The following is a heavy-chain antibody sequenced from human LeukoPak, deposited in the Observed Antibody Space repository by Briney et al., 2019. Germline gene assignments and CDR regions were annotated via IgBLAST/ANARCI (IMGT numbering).Heavy chain of an antibody. CDR3: TRDGEYSSSPEFDC. CDR1: GFTFSTYW. D-gene: IGHD6-6*01. J-gene: IGHJ4*02. CDR2: IQQDGSEE. V-gene: IGHV3-7*05. Sequence: GGSLRLSCAASGFTFSTYWMSWVRQAPGKGPEWVANIQQDGSEEYYVDSVKGRFTISRDNAKNSLFLQMNSLRAEDTAVYYCTRDGEYSSSPEFDCWGQGTLVTVSS.